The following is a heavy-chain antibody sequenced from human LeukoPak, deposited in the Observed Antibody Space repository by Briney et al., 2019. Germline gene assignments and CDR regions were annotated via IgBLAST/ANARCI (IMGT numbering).Heavy chain of an antibody. J-gene: IGHJ4*02. CDR1: GFTFSSYS. CDR2: ISSSSSYI. CDR3: ARSATVDTAMVVDY. V-gene: IGHV3-21*01. D-gene: IGHD5-18*01. Sequence: GGSLRLSCAASGFTFSSYSMNWVRQAPGKGLEWVSSISSSSSYIYYADSVKGRFTISRDNAKNSLYLQMNSLRAEDTAVYYCARSATVDTAMVVDYWGQGTLVTVSS.